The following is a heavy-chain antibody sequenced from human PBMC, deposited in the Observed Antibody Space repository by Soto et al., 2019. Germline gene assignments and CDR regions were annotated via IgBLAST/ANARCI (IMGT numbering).Heavy chain of an antibody. CDR3: ARGLKWVQPHYFDL. J-gene: IGHJ4*02. CDR1: GGAFNDYS. D-gene: IGHD1-1*01. V-gene: IGHV1-69*13. CDR2: IIPMYRTT. Sequence: GASVKVSCKASGGAFNDYSFAWVRQTPGQGLEWMGGIIPMYRTTNYAQKFQGRVTLTADESTDTTYMHPNSLTSDDTAIYFCARGLKWVQPHYFDLWGPGTLVTVSS.